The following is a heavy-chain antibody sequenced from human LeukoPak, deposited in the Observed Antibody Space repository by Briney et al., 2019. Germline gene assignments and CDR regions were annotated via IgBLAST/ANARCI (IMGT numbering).Heavy chain of an antibody. V-gene: IGHV3-23*01. Sequence: GVSLRLSCAASGFTFSSYAMSWVRQAPGKGLEWVSAISGSGGSTYYADSVKGRSTISRDNSKNTLYLQMNSLRAEDTAVYYCAKRDLNYYDSSGYYYYWGQGTLVTVSS. CDR2: ISGSGGST. CDR3: AKRDLNYYDSSGYYYY. J-gene: IGHJ4*02. CDR1: GFTFSSYA. D-gene: IGHD3-22*01.